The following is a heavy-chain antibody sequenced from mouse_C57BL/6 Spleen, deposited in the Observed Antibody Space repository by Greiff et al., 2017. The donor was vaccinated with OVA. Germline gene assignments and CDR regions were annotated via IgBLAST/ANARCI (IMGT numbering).Heavy chain of an antibody. V-gene: IGHV14-4*01. CDR1: GFNIKDDY. CDR3: TTVVTTGPFAY. J-gene: IGHJ3*01. Sequence: EVKVVESGAELVRPGASVKLSCTASGFNIKDDYMHWVKQRPEQGLEWIGWIDPENGDTEYASKFQDKATITADTSSNTAYLQLSSLTSEDTAVYYCTTVVTTGPFAYWGQGTLVTVSA. D-gene: IGHD2-2*01. CDR2: IDPENGDT.